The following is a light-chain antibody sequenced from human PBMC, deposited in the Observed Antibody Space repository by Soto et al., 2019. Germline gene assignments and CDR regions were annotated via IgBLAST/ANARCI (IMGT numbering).Light chain of an antibody. V-gene: IGKV3-20*01. CDR2: LAS. CDR1: QSVSSNY. Sequence: EIVLTQSPGTLSLSPGERVTLSCRASQSVSSNYLAWFQQKPGQAPRLLIYLASRRATGIPDRFSGSGSGTDFTLTISRLEPEDFAVYYCQHHCSSPPITFGQGTRLEIK. J-gene: IGKJ5*01. CDR3: QHHCSSPPIT.